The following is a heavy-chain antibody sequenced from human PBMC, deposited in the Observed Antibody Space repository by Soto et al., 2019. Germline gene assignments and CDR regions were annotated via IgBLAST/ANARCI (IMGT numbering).Heavy chain of an antibody. J-gene: IGHJ1*01. V-gene: IGHV3-74*01. CDR2: ISNDGSS. Sequence: EVQLVESGGGLVQPGGSLRLSCVASGFTFSSYWMHWVRQAPGKGLVWVSSISNDGSSIYADPVKGRFTISRDYTKNTLYLQMNSLRAEDTAVYYCARLPNKSPQNWGQGTLVIVSP. CDR3: ARLPNKSPQN. CDR1: GFTFSSYW.